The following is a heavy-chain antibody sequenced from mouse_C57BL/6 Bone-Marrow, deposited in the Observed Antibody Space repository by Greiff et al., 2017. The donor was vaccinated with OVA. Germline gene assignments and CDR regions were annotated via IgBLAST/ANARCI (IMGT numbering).Heavy chain of an antibody. CDR3: ARSAQGNFDC. CDR1: GYTFTDYY. Sequence: QVQLQQSGAELVRPGASVKLSCKASGYTFTDYYINWVKQRPGQGLEWSARIYPGSGNTYYNEKFKGKATLTAEKSSSTAYMQLSSLTTEVSAIYLCARSAQGNFDCWGQGTTLTVSS. J-gene: IGHJ2*01. CDR2: IYPGSGNT. V-gene: IGHV1-76*01.